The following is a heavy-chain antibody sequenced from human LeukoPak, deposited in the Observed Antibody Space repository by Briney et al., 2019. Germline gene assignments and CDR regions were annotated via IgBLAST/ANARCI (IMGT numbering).Heavy chain of an antibody. V-gene: IGHV3-23*01. CDR1: GFTFSTYS. D-gene: IGHD2-2*02. CDR3: ARDPEGCTSTSCYTRPWWHFDL. Sequence: PGGCLRLSCSASGFTFSTYSMTWVRQAPGKGLQWVSAISGSGGDTYYADSVKGRFTISRDNAVDSLYLQTNSLRAEDTAVYFCARDPEGCTSTSCYTRPWWHFDLWGRGTLVTVSS. J-gene: IGHJ2*01. CDR2: ISGSGGDT.